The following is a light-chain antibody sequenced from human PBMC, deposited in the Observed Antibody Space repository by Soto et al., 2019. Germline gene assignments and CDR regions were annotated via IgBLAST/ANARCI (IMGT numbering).Light chain of an antibody. CDR2: WAS. J-gene: IGKJ1*01. Sequence: DIVMTQSPDSLAVSLGERATINCKSSQSVFSNSNNKNCIAWYQQKSGQPPKLLIYWASSRESGVPDRFSGGGPGTDFTLTISSLQAEDVATYYCQHYYSIPWTFGQGTRVEIK. V-gene: IGKV4-1*01. CDR3: QHYYSIPWT. CDR1: QSVFSNSNNKNC.